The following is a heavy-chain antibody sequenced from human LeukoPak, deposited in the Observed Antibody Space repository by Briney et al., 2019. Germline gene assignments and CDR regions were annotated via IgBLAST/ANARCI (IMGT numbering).Heavy chain of an antibody. CDR2: INPNSGGT. CDR1: GYTFTSYY. CDR3: ARDSLGCYDGSGPSWSDP. Sequence: ASVKVSSKASGYTFTSYYMHWVPQAPGQGLEWMGWINPNSGGTNYAQKFQGRVTMTRGTSISTAYMELSRLRSDDTAVYYCARDSLGCYDGSGPSWSDPWGQGTLVTVSS. J-gene: IGHJ5*02. D-gene: IGHD3-22*01. V-gene: IGHV1-2*02.